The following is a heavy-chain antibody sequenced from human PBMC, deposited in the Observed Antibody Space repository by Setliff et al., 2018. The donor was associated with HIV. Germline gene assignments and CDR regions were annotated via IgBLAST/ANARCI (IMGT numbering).Heavy chain of an antibody. CDR3: ARGEKLRYFDS. Sequence: SETLSLTCTVSGGSISSGNYYWSWIRQPPGMGLEWIGEVNRGRRTNYNSSLKSRVTISIDTSRNQFSLTVSSVTAADTAVYYCARGEKLRYFDSWGQGTLVTVSS. CDR2: VNRGRRT. J-gene: IGHJ4*02. V-gene: IGHV4-39*07. D-gene: IGHD3-9*01. CDR1: GGSISSGNYY.